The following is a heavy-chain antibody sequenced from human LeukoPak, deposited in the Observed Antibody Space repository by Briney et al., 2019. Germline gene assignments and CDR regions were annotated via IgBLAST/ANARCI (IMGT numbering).Heavy chain of an antibody. Sequence: SENLSLTCAVYGGAFSGYYWSWIRQPPGKGLEWIGEINHSGSTNYNPSLKSRVTISVDTSKNQFSLKLSSVTAADTAVYYCARGNIGPYYFDYWGQGTLVTVSS. CDR3: ARGNIGPYYFDY. CDR1: GGAFSGYY. CDR2: INHSGST. J-gene: IGHJ4*02. D-gene: IGHD2/OR15-2a*01. V-gene: IGHV4-34*01.